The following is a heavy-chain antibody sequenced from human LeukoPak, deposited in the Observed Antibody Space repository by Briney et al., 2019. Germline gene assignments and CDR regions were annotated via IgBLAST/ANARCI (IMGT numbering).Heavy chain of an antibody. D-gene: IGHD2-15*01. V-gene: IGHV4-39*07. CDR1: GGSISSGGYY. CDR2: INHSGST. J-gene: IGHJ4*02. CDR3: ARNRIGTPFDY. Sequence: PSETLSLACTVSGGSISSGGYYWSWIRQPPGKGLEWIGEINHSGSTNYNPSLKSRVTISVDTSKNQFSLKLSSVTAADTAVYYCARNRIGTPFDYWGQGTLVTVSS.